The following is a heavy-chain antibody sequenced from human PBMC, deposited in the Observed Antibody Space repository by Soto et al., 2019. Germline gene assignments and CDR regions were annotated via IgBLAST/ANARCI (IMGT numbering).Heavy chain of an antibody. CDR1: GFTFSSYE. D-gene: IGHD5-18*01. Sequence: GGSLRLSCAASGFTFSSYEMNWVRQAPGKGLEWVSYISSSGSTIYYADSVKGRFTISRDNAKNSLYLQMNSLRAEDTAVYYCARAALVGDIWGPVTLVTVSS. J-gene: IGHJ4*02. V-gene: IGHV3-48*03. CDR3: ARAALVGDI. CDR2: ISSSGSTI.